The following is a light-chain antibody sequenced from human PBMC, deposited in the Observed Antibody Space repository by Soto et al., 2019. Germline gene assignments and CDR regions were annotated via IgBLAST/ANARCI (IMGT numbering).Light chain of an antibody. CDR3: QQRSNWPST. J-gene: IGKJ4*01. V-gene: IGKV3-11*01. Sequence: EIVLTQSPATLSLSPGDRATLSCRASQSVSSYLAWYQQKLGQAPRLLIYDASNRATGIPARLSGSGSGTDFTLTITTLEPEDFAVYYCQQRSNWPSTFGGGTKVEIK. CDR2: DAS. CDR1: QSVSSY.